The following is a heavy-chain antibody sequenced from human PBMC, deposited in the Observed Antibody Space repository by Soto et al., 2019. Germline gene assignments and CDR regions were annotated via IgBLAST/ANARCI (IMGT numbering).Heavy chain of an antibody. Sequence: GGSLRLSCAASGFTFSSYSMNWVRQAPGKGLEWVSGINRDGGSTGYADSVKGRFTISRDNAKNSLYLQMNSQRAEDTAFYYCARAPGYYGDFFDFWGQGTLVTVSS. CDR3: ARAPGYYGDFFDF. CDR2: INRDGGST. D-gene: IGHD4-17*01. J-gene: IGHJ4*02. V-gene: IGHV3-20*04. CDR1: GFTFSSYS.